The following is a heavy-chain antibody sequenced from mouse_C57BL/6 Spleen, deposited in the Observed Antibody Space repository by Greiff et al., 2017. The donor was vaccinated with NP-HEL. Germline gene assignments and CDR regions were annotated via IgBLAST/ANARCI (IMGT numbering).Heavy chain of an antibody. D-gene: IGHD4-1*01. Sequence: VQGVESGPGLVQPSQSLSITCTVSGFSLTSYGVHWVRQSPGKGLEWLGVIWSGGSTDYNAAFISRLSISKDNSKSQVFFKMNSLQADDTAIYYCARNSNWGGYYAMDYWGQGTSVTVSS. V-gene: IGHV2-2*01. J-gene: IGHJ4*01. CDR2: IWSGGST. CDR3: ARNSNWGGYYAMDY. CDR1: GFSLTSYG.